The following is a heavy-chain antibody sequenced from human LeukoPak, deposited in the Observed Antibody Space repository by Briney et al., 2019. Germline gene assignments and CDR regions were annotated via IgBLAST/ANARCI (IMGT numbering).Heavy chain of an antibody. CDR1: GFRFIRYW. CDR2: IKQDGSEK. V-gene: IGHV3-7*01. Sequence: GGSLRLSCAASGFRFIRYWMSWVRQAPGKGLKGVANIKQDGSEKYYVDSVKGRFTISRDNDKNSLYLQMNSLRAEDTAVYYCATDYSSSWYPGDYWAHGTLVTVSS. J-gene: IGHJ4*01. D-gene: IGHD6-13*01. CDR3: ATDYSSSWYPGDY.